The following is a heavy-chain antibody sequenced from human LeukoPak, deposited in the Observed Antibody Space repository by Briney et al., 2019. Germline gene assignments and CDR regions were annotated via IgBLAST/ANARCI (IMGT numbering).Heavy chain of an antibody. CDR3: AKDASLYSGYDYDY. Sequence: PGGSLRLSCAASGFTFSSYAMSWVRQAPGKGLEWVSAISGSGGSTYYADSVKRRFTISRDNSKNTLYLQMNSLRAEDTAVYYCAKDASLYSGYDYDYWGQGTLVTVSS. CDR2: ISGSGGST. D-gene: IGHD5-12*01. CDR1: GFTFSSYA. V-gene: IGHV3-23*01. J-gene: IGHJ4*02.